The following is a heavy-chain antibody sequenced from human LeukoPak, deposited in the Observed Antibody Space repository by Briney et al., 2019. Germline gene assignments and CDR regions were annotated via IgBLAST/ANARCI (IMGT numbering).Heavy chain of an antibody. CDR1: GFTFINYA. J-gene: IGHJ3*02. CDR2: ISSSSSYI. CDR3: ARDDAPESIGYCSGGSCSEAFDI. D-gene: IGHD2-15*01. V-gene: IGHV3-21*01. Sequence: KPGGSLRLSCAASGFTFINYAMTWVRQAPGKGLEWVSSISSSSSYIYYADSVKGRFTISRDNAKNSLYLQMNSLRAEDTAVYYCARDDAPESIGYCSGGSCSEAFDIWGQGTMVTVSS.